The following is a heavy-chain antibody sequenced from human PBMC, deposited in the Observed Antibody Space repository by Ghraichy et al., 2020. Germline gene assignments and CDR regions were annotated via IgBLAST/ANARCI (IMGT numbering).Heavy chain of an antibody. J-gene: IGHJ6*02. D-gene: IGHD3-22*01. CDR2: IYPGDSDT. V-gene: IGHV5-51*01. Sequence: GESLNISCKGSGYSFTSYWIGWVRQMPGKGLEWMGIIYPGDSDTRYSPSFQGQVTISADKSISTAYLQWSSLKASDTAMYYCARRMDNYYDSSGPSGMDVWGQGTTVTVSS. CDR1: GYSFTSYW. CDR3: ARRMDNYYDSSGPSGMDV.